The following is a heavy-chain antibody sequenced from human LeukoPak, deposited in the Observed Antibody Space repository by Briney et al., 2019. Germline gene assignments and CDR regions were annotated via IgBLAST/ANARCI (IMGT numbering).Heavy chain of an antibody. J-gene: IGHJ6*04. CDR1: GFNFSSYA. CDR2: ISGSGGST. V-gene: IGHV3-23*01. CDR3: AKDYYDILTGGMDV. Sequence: PGGSLRLSCAASGFNFSSYAMSWVRQAPGKGLEWVSAISGSGGSTYYADSVKGRFTISRDNSKNTLYLQMNSLRAEDTAVYYCAKDYYDILTGGMDVWGKGTTVTVSS. D-gene: IGHD3-9*01.